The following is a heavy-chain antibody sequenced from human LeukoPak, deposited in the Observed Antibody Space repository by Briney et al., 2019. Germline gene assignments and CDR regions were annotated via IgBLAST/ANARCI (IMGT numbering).Heavy chain of an antibody. CDR3: AKDQGTTGSYDY. Sequence: PGGSLRLSCAASGFTFSTYCMDWVRQAPGQGLEWVAFIQKDGSYEYYADSAKGRFTISRDSSKNTLYLEMNNLRTEDTAVYYCAKDQGTTGSYDYWGQGTLVTVSS. CDR1: GFTFSTYC. CDR2: IQKDGSYE. J-gene: IGHJ4*02. D-gene: IGHD3-9*01. V-gene: IGHV3-30*02.